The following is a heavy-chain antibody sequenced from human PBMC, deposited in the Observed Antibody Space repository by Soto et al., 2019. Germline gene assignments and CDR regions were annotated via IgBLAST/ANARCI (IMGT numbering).Heavy chain of an antibody. CDR3: AREGIAVAANDAFDI. J-gene: IGHJ3*02. D-gene: IGHD6-19*01. CDR2: IKQDGSEK. CDR1: GFTFSSYW. Sequence: LRLSCAASGFTFSSYWMGWVRQAPGKGLEWVANIKQDGSEKYYVDSVKGRFTISRDNAKNSLYLQMNSLRAEDTAVYYCAREGIAVAANDAFDIWGQGTMVTVSS. V-gene: IGHV3-7*03.